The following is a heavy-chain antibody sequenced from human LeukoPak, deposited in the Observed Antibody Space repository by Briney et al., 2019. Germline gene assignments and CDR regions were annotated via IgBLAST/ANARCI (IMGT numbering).Heavy chain of an antibody. D-gene: IGHD2-2*01. CDR1: GYTFTGYY. Sequence: ASVKVSCKASGYTFTGYYMHWVRQAPGQGLEWMGRINPNSGGTNYAQKFQGRVTMTRDTSISTAYMELSRRRSDDTAVYYCARDFLVPAAPYNWFDPWGQGTLVTVSS. J-gene: IGHJ5*02. CDR3: ARDFLVPAAPYNWFDP. V-gene: IGHV1-2*06. CDR2: INPNSGGT.